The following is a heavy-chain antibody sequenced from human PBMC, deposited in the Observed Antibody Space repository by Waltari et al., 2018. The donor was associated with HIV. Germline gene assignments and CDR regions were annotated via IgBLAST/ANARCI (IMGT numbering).Heavy chain of an antibody. Sequence: QVQLQESGPGLVKPSQTLSLTCTVSGGSISSGSYYWSWIRQPAGKGLEWIGRIYTSGSTNYNPSLKSRVTISVDTSKNQFSLKLSSVTAADTAVYYCARLRDYDSSGNWYFDLWGRGTLVTVSS. CDR3: ARLRDYDSSGNWYFDL. D-gene: IGHD3-22*01. J-gene: IGHJ2*01. CDR2: IYTSGST. CDR1: GGSISSGSYY. V-gene: IGHV4-61*02.